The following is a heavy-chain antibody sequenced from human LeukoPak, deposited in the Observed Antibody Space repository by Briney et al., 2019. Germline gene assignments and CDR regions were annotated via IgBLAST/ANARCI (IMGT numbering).Heavy chain of an antibody. CDR3: AKDRGYNSGRGPIDS. CDR1: GFTFSSYA. CDR2: ISYDGSNK. Sequence: GGSLRLSCAASGFTFSSYAMHWVRQAPGKGLEWVAVISYDGSNKYYADSVKGRFTISRDNSKNTLYLQMSSLRTEDTAVYYCAKDRGYNSGRGPIDSWGQGTLVTVSS. D-gene: IGHD6-19*01. J-gene: IGHJ4*02. V-gene: IGHV3-30-3*01.